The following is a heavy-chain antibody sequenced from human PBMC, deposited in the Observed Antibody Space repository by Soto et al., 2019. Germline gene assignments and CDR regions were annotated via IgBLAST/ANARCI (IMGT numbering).Heavy chain of an antibody. CDR1: GYSFTSLD. J-gene: IGHJ4*02. CDR3: ARGVSAGVDY. CDR2: MQPRTGRT. Sequence: HVQLVQSGAEVREPGASVKVSCKASGYSFTSLDINWVRQTAGQGLEWMGWMQPRTGRTGYAQKFQGRVPMTRDTSINTAYMELTTLTSDDTAFYYCARGVSAGVDYWGQGTLVTVSS. D-gene: IGHD1-26*01. V-gene: IGHV1-8*01.